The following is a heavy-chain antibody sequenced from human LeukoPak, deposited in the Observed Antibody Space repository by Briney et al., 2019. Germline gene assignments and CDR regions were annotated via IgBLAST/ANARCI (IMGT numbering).Heavy chain of an antibody. V-gene: IGHV4-59*01. CDR2: IYYSGST. CDR3: ARWGEAAARIYY. Sequence: SETLSLTCRVSGGSINSYYWSWVRQPPGKGLEWVGYIYYSGSTKYNPSLKSRIVISVDTSYNQFSLQLSSVTAADTAVYYCARWGEAAARIYYWGQGTLVTVSS. CDR1: GGSINSYY. D-gene: IGHD6-13*01. J-gene: IGHJ4*02.